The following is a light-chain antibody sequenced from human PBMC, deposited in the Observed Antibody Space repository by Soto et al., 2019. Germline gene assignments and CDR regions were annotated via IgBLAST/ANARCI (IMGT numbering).Light chain of an antibody. J-gene: IGKJ4*01. CDR3: QQYKNWPPLT. V-gene: IGKV3-15*01. CDR2: GAF. Sequence: EIVMTQSPATLSVSLGETATLSCRASQSVSYNLAWYQQKPGQGPRLLIYGAFSRATGIPARFSGSGSGTEFTLPISSMQSEDFAVYYCQQYKNWPPLTFGGGTKVEIK. CDR1: QSVSYN.